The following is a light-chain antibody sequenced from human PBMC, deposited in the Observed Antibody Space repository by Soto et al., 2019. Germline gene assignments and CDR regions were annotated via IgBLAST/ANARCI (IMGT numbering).Light chain of an antibody. J-gene: IGKJ4*01. CDR3: QQFSSYPLT. CDR2: DAS. Sequence: EFVLTQSPGTPSLSPGERATLSCRASQTVRNNYLAWYQQKPGQAPRLLIYDASSRATGIPDRFSGGGSGTDFTLTIIRLEPEDFAVYYCQQFSSYPLTFGGGTKVDIK. V-gene: IGKV3-20*01. CDR1: QTVRNNY.